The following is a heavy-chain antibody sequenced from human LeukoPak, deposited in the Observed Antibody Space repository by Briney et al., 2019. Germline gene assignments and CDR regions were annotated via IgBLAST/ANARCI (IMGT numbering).Heavy chain of an antibody. J-gene: IGHJ4*02. Sequence: ETLSLTCTVSGGSISSYYWSWIRQPPGKGLEWVSVIYSGGRTYYADSVKGRFTISRDNSKNTLYLQMNSLRVEDTAVYYCAREGGFGEMDYWGQGTLVTVSS. CDR1: GGSISSYY. CDR2: IYSGGRT. D-gene: IGHD3-10*01. CDR3: AREGGFGEMDY. V-gene: IGHV3-66*01.